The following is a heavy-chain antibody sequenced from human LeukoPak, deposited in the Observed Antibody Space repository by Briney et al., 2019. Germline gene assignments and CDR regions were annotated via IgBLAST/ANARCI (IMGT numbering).Heavy chain of an antibody. J-gene: IGHJ4*02. CDR2: ISAYNGNT. CDR1: GYTFTSYG. CDR3: AKPFGFLEWLYGGYFDS. V-gene: IGHV1-18*01. D-gene: IGHD3-3*01. Sequence: ASVKVSCKASGYTFTSYGISWVRQAPGQGLEWMGWISAYNGNTNYAQKLQGRVTMTTDTSTSTAYMELRSLRSDDTAVYYCAKPFGFLEWLYGGYFDSWGQGTLVTVSS.